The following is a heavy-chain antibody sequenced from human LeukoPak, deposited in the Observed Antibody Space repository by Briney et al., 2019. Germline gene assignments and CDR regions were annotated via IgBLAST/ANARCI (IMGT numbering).Heavy chain of an antibody. CDR3: ARGGLLFIGGDAFDI. D-gene: IGHD2-21*02. Sequence: GGSLRLSCAASGFTFSSYAMHWVRQAPGKGLEYVSAISSNGGSTYYANSVKGRFTISRDNPKNTLYLQMGSLRAEDMAVYYCARGGLLFIGGDAFDIWGQGTMVTVSS. J-gene: IGHJ3*02. CDR2: ISSNGGST. CDR1: GFTFSSYA. V-gene: IGHV3-64*01.